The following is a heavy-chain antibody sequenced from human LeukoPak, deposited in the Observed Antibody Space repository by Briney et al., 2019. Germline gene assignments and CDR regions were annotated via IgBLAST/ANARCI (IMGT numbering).Heavy chain of an antibody. V-gene: IGHV4-34*01. CDR2: INHSGST. J-gene: IGHJ4*02. D-gene: IGHD3-22*01. CDR3: ARRDDSSGYHKIFDY. Sequence: PSETLSLTCAVYGGSFSDYDWSWIRQPPGKGLEWIGEINHSGSTNYNPSLKSRVTISVDTSKNQFYLKLSSLTAADTAVYYCARRDDSSGYHKIFDYWGPGTLVTVSS. CDR1: GGSFSDYD.